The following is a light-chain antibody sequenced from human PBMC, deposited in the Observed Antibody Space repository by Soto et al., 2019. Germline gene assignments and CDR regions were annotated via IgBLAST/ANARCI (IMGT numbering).Light chain of an antibody. Sequence: EIVLTQSPGTLYLSPGERATLSCRASQSVSSGYLAWYQQKPGQAPRLLIYGASTRATGIPNRFSGSGSGTDFTLTISRLEPEDFAVYYCQQYGSSPWTFGQGTKVEIK. J-gene: IGKJ1*01. CDR2: GAS. CDR1: QSVSSGY. V-gene: IGKV3-20*01. CDR3: QQYGSSPWT.